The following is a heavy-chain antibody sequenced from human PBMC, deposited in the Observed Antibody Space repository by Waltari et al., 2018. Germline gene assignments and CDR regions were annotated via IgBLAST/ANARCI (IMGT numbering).Heavy chain of an antibody. V-gene: IGHV4-39*07. Sequence: QLQLQESGPGLVKPSETLSPTCTVSGGSISSSSYYWGWIRQPPGKGLEWIGSIYYSGSTYYNPSLKSRVTISVDTSKNQFSLKLSSVTAADTAVYYCARQQAASRAPFQHWGQGTLVTVSS. CDR2: IYYSGST. CDR3: ARQQAASRAPFQH. CDR1: GGSISSSSYY. J-gene: IGHJ1*01. D-gene: IGHD6-13*01.